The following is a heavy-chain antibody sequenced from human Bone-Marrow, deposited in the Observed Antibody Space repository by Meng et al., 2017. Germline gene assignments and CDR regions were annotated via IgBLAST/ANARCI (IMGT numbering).Heavy chain of an antibody. Sequence: QGQLVESGGGVVQPGRSLRLSCAASGFTFSSYAMHWVRQAPGKGLEWVAVISYDGSNKYYADSVKGRFTIPRDNSKNTLYLQMNSLRAEDTAVYYCARGGNEFDYWGQGTLVTVSS. CDR2: ISYDGSNK. CDR1: GFTFSSYA. D-gene: IGHD4-23*01. J-gene: IGHJ4*02. V-gene: IGHV3-30*01. CDR3: ARGGNEFDY.